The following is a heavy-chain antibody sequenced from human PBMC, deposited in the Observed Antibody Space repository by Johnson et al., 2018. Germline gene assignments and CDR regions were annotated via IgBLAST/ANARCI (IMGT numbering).Heavy chain of an antibody. CDR3: ARGVTLMTHYSHYYMDV. CDR2: INHSGST. Sequence: QVQLQQWGAGLLKPSETLSLTCAVYGGSFSGYYWSWIRQPPGKGLEWIGEINHSGSTNYNPSLKSRVTISVDMSKNQFSLKLSSGTAADTAVYYCARGVTLMTHYSHYYMDVWGKGTTVTVSS. J-gene: IGHJ6*03. CDR1: GGSFSGYY. D-gene: IGHD3-16*01. V-gene: IGHV4-34*01.